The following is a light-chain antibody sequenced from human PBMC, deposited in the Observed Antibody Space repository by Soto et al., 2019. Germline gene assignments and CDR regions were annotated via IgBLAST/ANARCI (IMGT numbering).Light chain of an antibody. Sequence: DIQMTQTPSSLSAAVEDRVTITCRASQSISSWLAWYQQKPGKAPKLLIYDASSLESGVPSRFSGSGSGTEFTLTISSLQPDDFTTYYCQQYYSYSPLTFGGGAKVDIK. V-gene: IGKV1-5*01. CDR3: QQYYSYSPLT. CDR1: QSISSW. J-gene: IGKJ4*01. CDR2: DAS.